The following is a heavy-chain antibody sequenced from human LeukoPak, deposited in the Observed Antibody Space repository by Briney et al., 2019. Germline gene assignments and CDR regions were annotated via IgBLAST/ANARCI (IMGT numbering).Heavy chain of an antibody. D-gene: IGHD1-26*01. CDR1: GGSISSSSYY. CDR2: IYYSGST. CDR3: ARKISGSFH. J-gene: IGHJ4*02. V-gene: IGHV4-39*07. Sequence: PSETLSLTCTVSGGSISSSSYYWGWIRQPPGKGLEWIGSIYYSGSTYYNPSLKSRVTISVDTSKNQFSLKLSSVTAADTAVYYCARKISGSFHWGQGTLVTVSS.